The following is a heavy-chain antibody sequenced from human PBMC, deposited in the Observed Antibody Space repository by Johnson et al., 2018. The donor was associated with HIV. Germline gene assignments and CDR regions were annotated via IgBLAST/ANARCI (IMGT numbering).Heavy chain of an antibody. CDR2: ISYDGSNK. CDR1: GFTVSSNY. V-gene: IGHV3-30*18. Sequence: QVQLVESGGGLVQPGGSLRLSCAASGFTVSSNYMSWVRQAPGKGLEWVAVISYDGSNKYYADSVKGRFTISRDNSKNTLYLQMNSLRPEDTAVYYCAKDNGARGYDFWNGFLPSGRDIWGQGTMVTVSS. CDR3: AKDNGARGYDFWNGFLPSGRDI. J-gene: IGHJ3*02. D-gene: IGHD3-3*01.